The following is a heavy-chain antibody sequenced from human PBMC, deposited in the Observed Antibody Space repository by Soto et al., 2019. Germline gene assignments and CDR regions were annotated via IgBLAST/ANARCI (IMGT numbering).Heavy chain of an antibody. CDR1: GGSINSGGYY. CDR2: IYYTGTI. Sequence: QVQLQESGPGLVKPSQTLSLTCTVSGGSINSGGYYWSWIRQHPGKGLECIGYIYYTGTIYYNPSLESRVXXSXDXXKNQFSLKLNSMSAADTAVYYCSRASGDLDRAFDIWGQGTMVTVSS. J-gene: IGHJ3*02. CDR3: SRASGDLDRAFDI. V-gene: IGHV4-31*03.